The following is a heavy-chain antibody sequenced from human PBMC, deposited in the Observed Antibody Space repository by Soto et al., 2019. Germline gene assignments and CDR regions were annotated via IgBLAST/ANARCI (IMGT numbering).Heavy chain of an antibody. CDR3: ARGQDGTNGYSFWFVWFDP. CDR1: GGSISSGGYY. D-gene: IGHD2-8*01. V-gene: IGHV4-39*07. J-gene: IGHJ5*02. CDR2: INHSGST. Sequence: SETLSLTCTVSGGSISSGGYYWSWIRQPPGKGLEWIGEINHSGSTNYNPSLKSRVTISVDTSKNQFSLKLSSVTAADTAVYYCARGQDGTNGYSFWFVWFDPWGQGTLVTVSS.